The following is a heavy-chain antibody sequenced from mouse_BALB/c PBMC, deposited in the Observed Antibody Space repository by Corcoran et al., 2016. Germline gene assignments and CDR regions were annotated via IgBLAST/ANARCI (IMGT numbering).Heavy chain of an antibody. D-gene: IGHD2-4*01. CDR1: GFNITDTD. CDR2: IDPANGNT. J-gene: IGHJ4*01. CDR3: ASDYDYDDAMDY. Sequence: EVQLQQSGAELVKPGASVKLSCTASGFNITDTDKHWVKQRPEQGLVWIGRIDPANGNTKYDPKFQGKATITADTSSNTAYLQLSSLTSEDTAVYYCASDYDYDDAMDYWGQGASVTVSS. V-gene: IGHV14-3*02.